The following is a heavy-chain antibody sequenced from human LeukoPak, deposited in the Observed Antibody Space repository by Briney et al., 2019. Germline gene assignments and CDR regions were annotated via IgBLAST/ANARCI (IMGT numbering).Heavy chain of an antibody. V-gene: IGHV4-39*07. D-gene: IGHD2-15*01. CDR2: IYYSGST. CDR3: ARGYCSGGNCYCDY. CDR1: GGSISSSGYY. J-gene: IGHJ4*02. Sequence: PSETLSLTCTVSGGSISSSGYYWGWIRQPPGKGLEWIGSIYYSGSTSYNPSLKSRVTISVDTSKNQFYLKLSSVTAADTAVYYCARGYCSGGNCYCDYWGQGTLVTVSS.